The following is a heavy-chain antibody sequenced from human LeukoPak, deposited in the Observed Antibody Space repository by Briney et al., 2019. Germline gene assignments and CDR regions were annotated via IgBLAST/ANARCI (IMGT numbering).Heavy chain of an antibody. CDR1: GYTFTSYG. J-gene: IGHJ3*02. Sequence: ASVEVSCKASGYTFTSYGISWVRQAPGQGLEWMGWISAYNGNTNYAQKLQGRVTMTTDTSTSTAYMELRSLRSDDTAVYYCARAYGDYPGYDAFDIWGQGTMVTVSS. V-gene: IGHV1-18*01. CDR2: ISAYNGNT. D-gene: IGHD4-17*01. CDR3: ARAYGDYPGYDAFDI.